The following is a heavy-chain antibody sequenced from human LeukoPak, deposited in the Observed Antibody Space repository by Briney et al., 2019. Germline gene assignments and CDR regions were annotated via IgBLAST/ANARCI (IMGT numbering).Heavy chain of an antibody. CDR2: ISGSGGST. J-gene: IGHJ5*02. Sequence: GGSLRLSCAASGFTFSSYAMSWVRRAPGKGLEWVSAISGSGGSTYYADSVKGRFTISRDNSKNTLYLQMNSLRAEDTAVYYCAKDGYYRPLGWFDPWGQGTLVTVSS. D-gene: IGHD3-3*01. CDR1: GFTFSSYA. CDR3: AKDGYYRPLGWFDP. V-gene: IGHV3-23*01.